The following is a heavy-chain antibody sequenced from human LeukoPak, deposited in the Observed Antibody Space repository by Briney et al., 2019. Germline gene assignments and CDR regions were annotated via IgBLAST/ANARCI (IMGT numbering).Heavy chain of an antibody. J-gene: IGHJ4*02. Sequence: PGGSLRLSCGASGFTVSSNYMSWVRQAPGKGLEGVSVFYSGGSTYYADSVKGRFTISRDNAKNSLYLQMNSLSAEDTAVYYCARETPRDTNSESFDSWGQGTLVTVSS. CDR3: ARETPRDTNSESFDS. CDR1: GFTVSSNY. D-gene: IGHD4-23*01. CDR2: FYSGGST. V-gene: IGHV3-66*01.